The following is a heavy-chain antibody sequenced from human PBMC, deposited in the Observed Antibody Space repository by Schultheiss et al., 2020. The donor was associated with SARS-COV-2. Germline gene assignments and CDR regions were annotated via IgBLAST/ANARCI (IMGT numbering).Heavy chain of an antibody. V-gene: IGHV3-30*03. CDR1: GFTFSSYG. J-gene: IGHJ3*02. Sequence: GGSLRLSCAASGFTFSSYGMHWVRQAPGKGLEWVAVISYDGSNKYYADSVKGRFTISRDNAKNSLYLQMNSLRAEDTAVYYCARWGTYDSSGYGSSFDIWGQGTMVTVSS. CDR2: ISYDGSNK. CDR3: ARWGTYDSSGYGSSFDI. D-gene: IGHD3-22*01.